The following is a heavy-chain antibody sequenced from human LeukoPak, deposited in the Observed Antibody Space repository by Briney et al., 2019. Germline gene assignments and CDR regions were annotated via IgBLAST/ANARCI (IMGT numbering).Heavy chain of an antibody. CDR1: GGSFSGYY. Sequence: PSETLSLTCAVYGGSFSGYYWSWIRQPPGKGLEWIGEINHSGSTNYNPSLKSRVTIPVDTSKNQFSLKLSSVTAADTAVYYCARGGHYGSGSYYYYYYYYGMDVWGQGTTVTVSS. V-gene: IGHV4-34*01. D-gene: IGHD3-10*01. CDR2: INHSGST. J-gene: IGHJ6*02. CDR3: ARGGHYGSGSYYYYYYYYGMDV.